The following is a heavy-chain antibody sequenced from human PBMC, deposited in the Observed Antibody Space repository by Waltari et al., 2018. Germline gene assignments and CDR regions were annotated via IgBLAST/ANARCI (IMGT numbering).Heavy chain of an antibody. D-gene: IGHD3-16*01. CDR3: ASGGVADGY. CDR1: GGPLRSNP. Sequence: VKRGQSGAGGKKPGSSGKVPGKASGGPLRSNPISWVRQAPGLGREWMGGIIPIFGTANYAQKFQGRVTITTDESTSTAYMELSSLRSEDTAVYYCASGGVADGYWGQGTLVTVSS. CDR2: IIPIFGTA. V-gene: IGHV1-69*05. J-gene: IGHJ4*02.